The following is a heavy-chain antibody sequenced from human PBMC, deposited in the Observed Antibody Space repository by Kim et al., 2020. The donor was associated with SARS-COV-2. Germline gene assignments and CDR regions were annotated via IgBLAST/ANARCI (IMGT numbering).Heavy chain of an antibody. CDR3: ARGLVRKFDY. V-gene: IGHV4-34*01. D-gene: IGHD3-10*02. CDR1: GGSFSGYY. CDR2: INHSGST. Sequence: SETLSLTCAVYGGSFSGYYWSWIRQSPGKGLEWIGEINHSGSTNYNPSLKSRVTISVDTSKNQFSLKLSSVTAADTAVYYCARGLVRKFDYWGQGTLVTVSS. J-gene: IGHJ4*02.